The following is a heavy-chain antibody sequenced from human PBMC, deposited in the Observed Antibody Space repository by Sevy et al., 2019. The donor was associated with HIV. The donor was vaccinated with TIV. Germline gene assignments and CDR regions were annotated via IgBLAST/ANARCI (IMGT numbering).Heavy chain of an antibody. J-gene: IGHJ4*02. D-gene: IGHD3-16*01. CDR1: GFSFSTYW. Sequence: GGSLRLSCAASGFSFSTYWMTWVRQAPGKGLEWVATMNQDGTERDYVDSVKGRFTISRDNTKTSLFLQMNSLSAEDTGVYYCVREGLGGFSYSLDRWGQGTLVTVSS. CDR2: MNQDGTER. CDR3: VREGLGGFSYSLDR. V-gene: IGHV3-7*01.